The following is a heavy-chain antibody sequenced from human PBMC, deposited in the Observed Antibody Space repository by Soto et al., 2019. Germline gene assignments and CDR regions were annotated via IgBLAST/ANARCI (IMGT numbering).Heavy chain of an antibody. J-gene: IGHJ5*02. Sequence: PSETLSLTCAVYGGSFSGYYWSWIRQPPGKGLEWIGEINHSGSTNYNPSLKSRVTISVDTSKNQFSLKLSSVTAADTAVYYCARRVSYYDFWSGYLSKELIWFDPWGQGTLVTVSS. CDR1: GGSFSGYY. V-gene: IGHV4-34*01. D-gene: IGHD3-3*01. CDR2: INHSGST. CDR3: ARRVSYYDFWSGYLSKELIWFDP.